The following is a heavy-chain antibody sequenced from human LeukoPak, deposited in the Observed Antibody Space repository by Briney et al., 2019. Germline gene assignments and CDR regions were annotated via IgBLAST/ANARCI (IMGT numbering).Heavy chain of an antibody. CDR1: GYTFTSYG. V-gene: IGHV1-18*01. J-gene: IGHJ5*02. CDR2: ISAYNGNT. Sequence: ASVKVSCKASGYTFTSYGISWVRQAPGQGLEWMGWISAYNGNTNYAQKLQGRVTMTTDTSTSTAYMELRSLRSDDTAVYYCARGGWGHYDILTGYYHNWFDPWGQGTLVTVSS. CDR3: ARGGWGHYDILTGYYHNWFDP. D-gene: IGHD3-9*01.